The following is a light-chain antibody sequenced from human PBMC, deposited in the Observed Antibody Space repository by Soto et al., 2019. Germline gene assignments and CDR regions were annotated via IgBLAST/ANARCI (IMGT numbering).Light chain of an antibody. CDR1: SSNIGGGYD. Sequence: QSVLTQPPSVSGAPGQRVTISCTGSSSNIGGGYDVHWYQQLPGTAPKLLIYGNSNRPSGVPDRFSGSKSGTSASLAITGLQAEDEAYYYFQSYDSSLWVFGGGTKLTVL. CDR2: GNS. J-gene: IGLJ3*02. V-gene: IGLV1-40*01. CDR3: QSYDSSLWV.